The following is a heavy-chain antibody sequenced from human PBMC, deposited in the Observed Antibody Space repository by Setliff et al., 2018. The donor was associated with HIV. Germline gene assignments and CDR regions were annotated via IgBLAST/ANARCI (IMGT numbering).Heavy chain of an antibody. J-gene: IGHJ4*02. CDR2: IVVGTGNT. Sequence: SVKVSCKASGFTFATSAVQWVRQARGQRLEWIGWIVVGTGNTNYAQKFQERVTVTRDMSTSTAYMELSSLRSEDTAVYYCAPDGGLEQWLASWGQGTLVTVSS. D-gene: IGHD6-19*01. V-gene: IGHV1-58*01. CDR1: GFTFATSA. CDR3: APDGGLEQWLAS.